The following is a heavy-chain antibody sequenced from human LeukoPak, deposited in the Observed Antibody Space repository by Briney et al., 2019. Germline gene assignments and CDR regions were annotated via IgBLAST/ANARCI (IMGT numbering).Heavy chain of an antibody. CDR3: AKVVSGWFDP. V-gene: IGHV4-59*01. J-gene: IGHJ5*02. Sequence: SETLSLTCTVSGGSIINYYWTWIRQPPGKGLEWIGSIYRNGGTNYNPSLESRVTMSVDTSKNQFFLKMTSVTAADTAVYYCAKVVSGWFDPWGQGTLVTVSS. D-gene: IGHD6-19*01. CDR1: GGSIINYY. CDR2: IYRNGGT.